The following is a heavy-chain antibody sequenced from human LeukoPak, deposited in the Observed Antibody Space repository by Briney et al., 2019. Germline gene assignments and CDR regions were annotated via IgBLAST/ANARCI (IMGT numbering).Heavy chain of an antibody. CDR2: IYSGGTT. D-gene: IGHD3-10*02. J-gene: IGHJ6*04. Sequence: PGGSLRLSCAVSGFTVSGNYMSWVRQAPGKGLEWVSLIYSGGTTYYADSVKGRFTISRDSAKNSLYLQMNSLRAEDTAVYYCAELGITMIGGVWGKGTTVTISS. V-gene: IGHV3-53*01. CDR1: GFTVSGNY. CDR3: AELGITMIGGV.